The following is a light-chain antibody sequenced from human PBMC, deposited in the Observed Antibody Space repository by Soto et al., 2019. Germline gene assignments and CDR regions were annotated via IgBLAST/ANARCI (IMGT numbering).Light chain of an antibody. CDR2: TAS. V-gene: IGKV3-20*01. J-gene: IGKJ2*01. CDR1: RSVSNNY. CDR3: QQYGSSLYT. Sequence: EIVLTQSPSTLSLSPGERATLSCRASRSVSNNYLAWYQQKAGQAPRLLIHTASSRATGIPDRFSGSGSGTDFTLTINGLEPEDFAVYYCQQYGSSLYTFGQGTKLEIK.